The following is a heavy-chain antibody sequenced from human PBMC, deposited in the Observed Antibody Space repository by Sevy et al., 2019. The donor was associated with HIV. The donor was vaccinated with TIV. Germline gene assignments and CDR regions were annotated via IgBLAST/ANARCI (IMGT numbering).Heavy chain of an antibody. CDR3: ARTDRAAAQDGMDV. CDR2: IYTSGST. V-gene: IGHV4-4*07. J-gene: IGHJ6*02. Sequence: SETLSLTCTVSGGCISSYYWSWIRQPAGKGLEWIGRIYTSGSTNYNPTLKSRVTMSVDTSKNQFSLKLSSVTAADTAVYYCARTDRAAAQDGMDVWGQGSTVTVSS. D-gene: IGHD6-13*01. CDR1: GGCISSYY.